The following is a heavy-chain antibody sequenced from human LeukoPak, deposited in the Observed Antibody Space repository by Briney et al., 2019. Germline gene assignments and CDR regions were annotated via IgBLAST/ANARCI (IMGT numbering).Heavy chain of an antibody. CDR1: GFTFSSYE. V-gene: IGHV3-48*01. J-gene: IGHJ4*02. CDR2: ISSSSSTI. D-gene: IGHD3-10*01. Sequence: SGGSLRLSCAASGFTFSSYEMNWVRQAPGKGLEWVSYISSSSSTIYYADSVKGRFTISRDNAKNSLYLQMNSLRAEDTAVYYCARGSGSGSYVYWGQGTLVTVSS. CDR3: ARGSGSGSYVY.